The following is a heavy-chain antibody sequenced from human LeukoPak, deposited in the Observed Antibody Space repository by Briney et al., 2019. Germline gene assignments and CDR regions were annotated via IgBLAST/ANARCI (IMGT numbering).Heavy chain of an antibody. D-gene: IGHD3/OR15-3a*01. CDR3: TTGTPPDC. J-gene: IGHJ4*02. Sequence: GGSLRLSCAASGFTFSSYAMSWVRQAPGKGLEWVSAISGSGGSTYYADSVKGRFTISRDNARDSLYLQVNGLRDEDMAVYYCTTGTPPDCWGQGTLVTVSS. CDR2: ISGSGGST. V-gene: IGHV3-23*01. CDR1: GFTFSSYA.